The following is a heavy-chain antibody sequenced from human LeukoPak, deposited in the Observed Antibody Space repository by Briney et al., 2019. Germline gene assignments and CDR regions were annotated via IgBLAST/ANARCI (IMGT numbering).Heavy chain of an antibody. CDR2: ISGSGDSV. Sequence: GGSLRLSCAASGFDFGRHVMNWVRQAPGKGLEWVSGISGSGDSVYYADSMKGRLTISRDNSENTLYLQMNSLRAEDTAVYYCAKDIVVVVAAPDAFDIWGQGTMVTVSS. J-gene: IGHJ3*02. D-gene: IGHD2-15*01. CDR3: AKDIVVVVAAPDAFDI. V-gene: IGHV3-23*01. CDR1: GFDFGRHV.